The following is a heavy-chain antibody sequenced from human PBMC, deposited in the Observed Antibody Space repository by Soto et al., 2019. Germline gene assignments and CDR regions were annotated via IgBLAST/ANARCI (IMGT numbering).Heavy chain of an antibody. CDR1: GYTFTSYD. Sequence: EGPMKVSCKASGYTFTSYDNNWVREAAGLGLECMGWINPNSGGTNYAQKFQGRVTMTRDTSISTAYMELSRLRSDDTAVYYCARDQGMQAGDAFDIWGQGTMVTVSS. V-gene: IGHV1-2*02. CDR3: ARDQGMQAGDAFDI. J-gene: IGHJ3*02. CDR2: INPNSGGT.